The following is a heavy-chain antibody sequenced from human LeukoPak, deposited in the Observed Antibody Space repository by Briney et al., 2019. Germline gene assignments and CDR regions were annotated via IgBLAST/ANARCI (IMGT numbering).Heavy chain of an antibody. Sequence: SETLSLTCTVSGGSISSSSYYWGWIRQTPGKGLEWIGTMYYSGSTNYNPSLKSRVTLSVDTPKNQFSLRLSSVTAADTAVYYCASKSTAWTIDYWGQGTLVTVSS. CDR1: GGSISSSSYY. V-gene: IGHV4-39*01. CDR2: MYYSGST. D-gene: IGHD3/OR15-3a*01. CDR3: ASKSTAWTIDY. J-gene: IGHJ4*02.